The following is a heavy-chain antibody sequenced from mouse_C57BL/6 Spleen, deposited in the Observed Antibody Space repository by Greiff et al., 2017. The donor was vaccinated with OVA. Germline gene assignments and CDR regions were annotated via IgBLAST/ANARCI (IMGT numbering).Heavy chain of an antibody. J-gene: IGHJ4*01. Sequence: EVQLVESEGGLVQPGSSMKLSCTASGFTFSDYYMAWVRQVPEKGLEWVANINHDGSSTYYLHSLTSRFIITRDNAKNIRYLQMSSLKSEDTATYYCAGEGSITTGEGSYAMDYWGQGTSVTVSA. CDR3: AGEGSITTGEGSYAMDY. V-gene: IGHV5-16*01. CDR2: INHDGSST. CDR1: GFTFSDYY. D-gene: IGHD1-2*01.